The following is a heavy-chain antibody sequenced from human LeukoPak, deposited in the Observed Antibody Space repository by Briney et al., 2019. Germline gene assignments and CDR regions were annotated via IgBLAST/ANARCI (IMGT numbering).Heavy chain of an antibody. D-gene: IGHD3-3*01. CDR3: ASAELRFLEWLAGY. CDR1: GYTFTSYG. J-gene: IGHJ4*02. V-gene: IGHV1-18*01. Sequence: ASVKVSCKASGYTFTSYGISWVRQAPGQGLEWMGWISAYNGNTNYAQKLQGRVTMTTDTSTSTAYMELRSLRSEDTAVYYCASAELRFLEWLAGYWGQGTLVTVSS. CDR2: ISAYNGNT.